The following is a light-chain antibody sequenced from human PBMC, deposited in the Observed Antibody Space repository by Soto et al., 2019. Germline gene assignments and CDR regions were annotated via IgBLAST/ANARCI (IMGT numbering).Light chain of an antibody. Sequence: EIVMTQSPATLSVSSGERATLSCRASRNVYTNLAWYQQRPGQAPRLLIYGASTRATDIPGRFSGSGSGTEFTLAISGLQSEDVAVYCCQQYSNWPPEYTFGQGTKLEI. CDR3: QQYSNWPPEYT. J-gene: IGKJ2*01. V-gene: IGKV3-15*01. CDR2: GAS. CDR1: RNVYTN.